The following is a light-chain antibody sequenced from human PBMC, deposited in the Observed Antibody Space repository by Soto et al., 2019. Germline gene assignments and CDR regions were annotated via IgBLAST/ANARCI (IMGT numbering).Light chain of an antibody. Sequence: QSALAQPPSASGSPGQSVTISCTGTSSDIGGYNYISWYQQHPGKAPKLMIYEVTKRPSGVPDRFSASKSGNTASLTVSGLQAEDEAAYYCASYVVSNVIFGGGTKLTVL. J-gene: IGLJ2*01. CDR1: SSDIGGYNY. V-gene: IGLV2-8*01. CDR2: EVT. CDR3: ASYVVSNVI.